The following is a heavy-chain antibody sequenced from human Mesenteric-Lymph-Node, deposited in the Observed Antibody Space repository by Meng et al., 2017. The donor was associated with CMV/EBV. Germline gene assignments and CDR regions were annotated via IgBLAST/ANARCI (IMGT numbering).Heavy chain of an antibody. J-gene: IGHJ2*01. CDR1: FNSYA. V-gene: IGHV7-4-1*02. Sequence: FNSYAMNWVRQAPGQGLEWMGWINTNTGNPTYAQGFTGRFVFSLDTSVSTAYLQISSLKAEDTAVYYCARPRASGSSWYGQSYWYFDLWGRGTLVTVSS. CDR3: ARPRASGSSWYGQSYWYFDL. CDR2: INTNTGNP. D-gene: IGHD6-13*01.